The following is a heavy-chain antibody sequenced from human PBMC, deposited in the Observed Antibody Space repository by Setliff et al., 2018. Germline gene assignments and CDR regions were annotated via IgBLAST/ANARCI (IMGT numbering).Heavy chain of an antibody. CDR3: ARTRGLDV. J-gene: IGHJ6*02. CDR2: MNPNNGNT. CDR1: GYTFINYE. V-gene: IGHV1-8*02. Sequence: GASVKVSCKASGYTFINYEINWVRQATGQGLEWMGGMNPNNGNTGYAQKFQGRGTMTRNTSISTAYMELSSLRSEDTAVYYCARTRGLDVWGQGTTVTVSS.